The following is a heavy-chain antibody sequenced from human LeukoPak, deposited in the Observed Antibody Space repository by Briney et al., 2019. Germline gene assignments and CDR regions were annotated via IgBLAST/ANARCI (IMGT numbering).Heavy chain of an antibody. D-gene: IGHD1-26*01. CDR1: GYTFTGYY. J-gene: IGHJ6*02. CDR2: INPNSGGT. V-gene: IGHV1-2*04. CDR3: AGDGGEVGSTGPAWGYGDYGMDV. Sequence: ASVKVSCKASGYTFTGYYMHWVRQAPGQGLEWMGWINPNSGGTNYAQKFQGWVTMTRDTSISTAYMELSRLRSDDTAVYYWAGDGGEVGSTGPAWGYGDYGMDVWGQGTTVTVSS.